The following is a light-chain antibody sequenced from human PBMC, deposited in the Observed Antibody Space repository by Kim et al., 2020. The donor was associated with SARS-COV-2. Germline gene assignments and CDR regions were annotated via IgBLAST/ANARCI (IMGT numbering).Light chain of an antibody. V-gene: IGKV3-15*01. Sequence: EIVMTQSPATLSLSPGERATLSCRASQSIRAELAWYQQKSGQAPRLLIYDASTRATGVPARFTGSGSGTDFTLTINGLQSEDFAMYYCQQYNYWPPWTFGQGTKVDIK. CDR2: DAS. CDR1: QSIRAE. J-gene: IGKJ1*01. CDR3: QQYNYWPPWT.